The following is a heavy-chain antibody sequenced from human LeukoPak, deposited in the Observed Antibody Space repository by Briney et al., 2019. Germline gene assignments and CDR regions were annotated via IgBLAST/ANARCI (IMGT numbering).Heavy chain of an antibody. CDR2: INHSGST. J-gene: IGHJ5*02. CDR1: GGSINSDS. V-gene: IGHV4-34*01. D-gene: IGHD2-21*02. CDR3: ARGPSIVVVTEGWFDP. Sequence: SETLSLTCAVSGGSINSDSWSWIRQPPGKGLEWIGEINHSGSTNYNPSLKSRVTISVGTSKNQFSLKLSSVTAADTAVYYCARGPSIVVVTEGWFDPWGQGTLVTVSS.